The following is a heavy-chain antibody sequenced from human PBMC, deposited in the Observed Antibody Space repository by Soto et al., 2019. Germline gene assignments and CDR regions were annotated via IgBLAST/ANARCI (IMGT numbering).Heavy chain of an antibody. CDR2: IIPIFGTA. Sequence: EASVKVSCKASGGTFSSYAISWVRQAPGQGLEWMGGIIPIFGTANYAQKFQGRVTITADESTSTAYMELSSLRSEDTAVYYRARGSLILASTPSYDFWSGSTPSWFDPWGQGALVTVSS. J-gene: IGHJ5*02. CDR1: GGTFSSYA. CDR3: ARGSLILASTPSYDFWSGSTPSWFDP. D-gene: IGHD3-3*01. V-gene: IGHV1-69*13.